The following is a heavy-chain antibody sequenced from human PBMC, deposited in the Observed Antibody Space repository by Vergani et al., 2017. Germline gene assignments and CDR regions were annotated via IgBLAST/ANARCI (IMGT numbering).Heavy chain of an antibody. CDR3: ARDEGTYYDYFDY. D-gene: IGHD1-26*01. CDR1: GYTFTGYY. V-gene: IGHV1-18*04. J-gene: IGHJ4*02. CDR2: ISAYNANT. Sequence: QVQLVQSGAEVKKPGASVKVSCKASGYTFTGYYMHWVRQAPGQGLEWMGWISAYNANTNYAQKLQGRVTLTTDTSTSTAYMVLRSLRSDDTALYYCARDEGTYYDYFDYWGQGTLVTVSS.